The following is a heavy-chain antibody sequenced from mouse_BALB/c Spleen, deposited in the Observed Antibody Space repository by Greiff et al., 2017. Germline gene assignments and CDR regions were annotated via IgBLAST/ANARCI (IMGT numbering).Heavy chain of an antibody. CDR1: GDSITSGY. CDR3: ARSDYGSSYWYFDV. CDR2: ISYSGST. J-gene: IGHJ1*01. V-gene: IGHV3-8*02. D-gene: IGHD1-1*01. Sequence: EVKLMESGPSLVKPSQTLSLTCSVTGDSITSGYWNWIRKFPGNKLEYMGYISYSGSTYYNPSLKSRISITRDTSKNQYYLQLNSVTTEDTATYYCARSDYGSSYWYFDVWGAGTTVTVSS.